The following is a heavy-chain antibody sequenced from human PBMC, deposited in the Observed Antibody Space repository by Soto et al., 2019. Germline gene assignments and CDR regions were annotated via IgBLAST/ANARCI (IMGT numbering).Heavy chain of an antibody. Sequence: SETLSLTCTVSGGSLSRFYWGWIRRPPGKGLEWIGYIYHSGTTRYNSSLKSRVTISVDTSKNQFSLRLSSVTAAGTAVYYCARDVAVAGRPGSLNYWGQGTLVTVSS. CDR2: IYHSGTT. V-gene: IGHV4-59*12. D-gene: IGHD6-19*01. CDR3: ARDVAVAGRPGSLNY. CDR1: GGSLSRFY. J-gene: IGHJ4*02.